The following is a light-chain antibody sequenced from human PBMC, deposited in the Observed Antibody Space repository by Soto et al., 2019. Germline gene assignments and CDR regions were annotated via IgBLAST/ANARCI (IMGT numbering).Light chain of an antibody. CDR3: AAWDDSLNGPV. CDR2: SLN. J-gene: IGLJ1*01. V-gene: IGLV1-44*01. CDR1: SSNIGSNT. Sequence: QSVLTQPPSASGTPGQRVTISCSGSSSNIGSNTVNWYQQLPGTAPKLLIFSLNQRPSGVPDRFSGSRSGTSASLANSGLQSEDEADYYCAAWDDSLNGPVFGTGTKVTV.